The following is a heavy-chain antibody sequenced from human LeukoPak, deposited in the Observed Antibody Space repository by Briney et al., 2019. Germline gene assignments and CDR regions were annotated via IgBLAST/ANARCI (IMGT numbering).Heavy chain of an antibody. Sequence: GSSVKVSCKASGGTFSSYAISWVRQAPGQGLEWMGGIIPIFGTANYAQKFQGRVTITADESTSTAYTELSSLRSEDTAVYSCARNEHTFYGSGSYDYWGQGTLVTVSS. V-gene: IGHV1-69*01. CDR3: ARNEHTFYGSGSYDY. CDR1: GGTFSSYA. D-gene: IGHD3-10*01. CDR2: IIPIFGTA. J-gene: IGHJ4*02.